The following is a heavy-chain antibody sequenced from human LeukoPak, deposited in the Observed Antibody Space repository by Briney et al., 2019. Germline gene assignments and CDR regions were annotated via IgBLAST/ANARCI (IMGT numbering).Heavy chain of an antibody. CDR2: ISSSSSII. D-gene: IGHD3-10*01. CDR1: GFTFSSYS. CDR3: ARGGLLWFGERRGLAFDI. J-gene: IGHJ3*02. Sequence: PGGSLRLSCAVSGFTFSSYSMTWVRQAPGKGLEWVSYISSSSSIIYYADSVKGRFTISRDNAKNSLYLQMNSLRAEDTAVYYCARGGLLWFGERRGLAFDIWGQGTMVTVSS. V-gene: IGHV3-48*01.